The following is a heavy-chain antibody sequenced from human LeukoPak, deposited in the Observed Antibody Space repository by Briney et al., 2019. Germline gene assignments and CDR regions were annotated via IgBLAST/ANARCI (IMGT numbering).Heavy chain of an antibody. CDR2: ISYDGSNK. CDR1: GFTFSSYA. J-gene: IGHJ3*02. CDR3: ARETVTNHDAFDI. V-gene: IGHV3-30-3*01. D-gene: IGHD4-11*01. Sequence: GGSLRLSCAASGFTFSSYAMHWVRQAPGKGLEWVAVISYDGSNKYYADSVKGRFTISRDNSKNTLDLQMNSLRAEDTAVYYCARETVTNHDAFDIWGQGAMVTVSS.